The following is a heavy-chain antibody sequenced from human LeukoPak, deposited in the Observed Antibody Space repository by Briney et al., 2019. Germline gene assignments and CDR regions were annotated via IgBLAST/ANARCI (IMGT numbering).Heavy chain of an antibody. J-gene: IGHJ4*02. D-gene: IGHD2-15*01. CDR2: IIPMFGSA. V-gene: IGHV1-69*05. CDR3: ARAQHRYCGGGICYGDYYFDY. Sequence: SVKVSCTAPGDTFNSYAVSWVRQAPGQGLEWMGGIIPMFGSATYAQKFQGRVTISTDQSTRIVYMDLSSLSSEDTAVYYCARAQHRYCGGGICYGDYYFDYWGQGTLVTVPS. CDR1: GDTFNSYA.